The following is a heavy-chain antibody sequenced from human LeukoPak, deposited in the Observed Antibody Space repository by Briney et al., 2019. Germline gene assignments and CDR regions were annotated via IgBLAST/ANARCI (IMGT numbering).Heavy chain of an antibody. CDR2: ISYDGSNK. Sequence: QPGGSLRLSCAASGFTFSSYGMHWVRQAPGKGLEWVAVISYDGSNKYYADSVKGRFTISRDNSKNTLYLQMNSLRAEDTAVYYCAKSAWYGYYFDYWGQGTLVTVSS. V-gene: IGHV3-30*18. CDR1: GFTFSSYG. J-gene: IGHJ4*02. D-gene: IGHD6-13*01. CDR3: AKSAWYGYYFDY.